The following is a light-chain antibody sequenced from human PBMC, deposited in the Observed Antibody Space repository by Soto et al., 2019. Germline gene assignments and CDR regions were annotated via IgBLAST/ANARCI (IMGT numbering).Light chain of an antibody. CDR2: GAS. CDR3: QQYNNWLFT. CDR1: QSVTSN. J-gene: IGKJ3*01. Sequence: EIVMTQSPATLSVSPGERATLSCRASQSVTSNLAWYQQKPGQAPRLLIYGASTRATGSPARFSGSGSGTEFTLTISSLQSEDFAVYYCQQYNNWLFTFGLGTKVVIK. V-gene: IGKV3-15*01.